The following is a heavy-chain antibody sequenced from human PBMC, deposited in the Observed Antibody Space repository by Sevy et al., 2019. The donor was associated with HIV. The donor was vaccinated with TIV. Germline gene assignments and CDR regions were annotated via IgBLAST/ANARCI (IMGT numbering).Heavy chain of an antibody. CDR3: ARDRPCGGDCYFLDS. CDR1: GGTFNNYG. J-gene: IGHJ4*02. V-gene: IGHV1-69*13. Sequence: ASVKVSCKASGGTFNNYGINWVRQAPGQGLQWMGGILPLSGLVNYAQNLQGRVAITADESTRTVYMELSSLRFEDTAVYYCARDRPCGGDCYFLDSWGRGALATVSS. D-gene: IGHD2-21*01. CDR2: ILPLSGLV.